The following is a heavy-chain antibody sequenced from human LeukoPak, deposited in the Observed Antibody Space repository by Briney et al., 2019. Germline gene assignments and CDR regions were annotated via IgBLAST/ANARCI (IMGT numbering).Heavy chain of an antibody. CDR1: GYTFTSYY. V-gene: IGHV1-2*06. CDR3: ARETLLWFGELFAPLDAFDI. D-gene: IGHD3-10*01. CDR2: ISPNSGGT. J-gene: IGHJ3*02. Sequence: ASVKVSCKASGYTFTSYYMHWVRQAPGQGLEWMGRISPNSGGTNYAQKFQGRVTMTRDTSISTAYMELSRLRSDDTAVYYCARETLLWFGELFAPLDAFDIWGQGTMVTVSS.